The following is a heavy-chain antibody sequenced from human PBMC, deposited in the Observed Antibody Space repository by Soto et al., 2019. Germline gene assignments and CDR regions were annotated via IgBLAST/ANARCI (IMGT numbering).Heavy chain of an antibody. CDR3: ARSKVLGSRYTGADV. CDR2: IYPGDSGT. CDR1: GYSFTTYW. D-gene: IGHD3-10*01. J-gene: IGHJ6*02. Sequence: EESLKISCKGSGYSFTTYWIDWVRQMPGKGLEWMGIIYPGDSGTRYSPSFQGQVTISVDKSTSTAYLQWSSLKASDTAIYYCARSKVLGSRYTGADVWGQGHTVTVSS. V-gene: IGHV5-51*01.